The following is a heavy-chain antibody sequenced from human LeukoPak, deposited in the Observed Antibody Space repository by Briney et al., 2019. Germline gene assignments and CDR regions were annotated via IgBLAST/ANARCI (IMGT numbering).Heavy chain of an antibody. Sequence: GGSLRLSCAASGFTFSSYGMSWVRQAPGKGLEWVSAISGSGGSTYYANSVKGRFTISRDNSKNTLYLQMGSLRAEDMAVYYCARDGGDIVVVTASYYYMDVWGKGTTVTVSS. CDR1: GFTFSSYG. CDR3: ARDGGDIVVVTASYYYMDV. J-gene: IGHJ6*03. CDR2: ISGSGGST. V-gene: IGHV3-64*01. D-gene: IGHD2-21*02.